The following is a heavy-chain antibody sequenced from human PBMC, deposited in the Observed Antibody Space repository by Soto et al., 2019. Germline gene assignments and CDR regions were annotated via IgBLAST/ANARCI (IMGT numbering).Heavy chain of an antibody. CDR3: AQDVLRYFDSLSDDAFDI. D-gene: IGHD3-9*01. Sequence: PVGSLRLSCAASGFTFSSYGMHWVRQAPGKGLEWVAVISYDGSNKYYADSVKGRFTISRDNSKNTLYLQMNSLRAEDTAVYYCAQDVLRYFDSLSDDAFDICGQGTMLTVSS. CDR2: ISYDGSNK. V-gene: IGHV3-30*18. J-gene: IGHJ3*02. CDR1: GFTFSSYG.